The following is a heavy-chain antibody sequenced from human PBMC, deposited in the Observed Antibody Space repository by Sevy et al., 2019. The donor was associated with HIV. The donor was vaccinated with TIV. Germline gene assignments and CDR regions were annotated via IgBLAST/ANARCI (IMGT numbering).Heavy chain of an antibody. CDR3: AKGDSTFYCMDV. CDR1: GLTFNTYT. CDR2: ISGSGGST. Sequence: GGSLRLSCAASGLTFNTYTMNWVRQAPGKGLEWVSAISGSGGSTYYADSVKGRFTISRDKSKNTLYLQMNNLRAEDTAVYYCAKGDSTFYCMDVWGQGTTVTVSS. J-gene: IGHJ6*02. D-gene: IGHD6-13*01. V-gene: IGHV3-23*01.